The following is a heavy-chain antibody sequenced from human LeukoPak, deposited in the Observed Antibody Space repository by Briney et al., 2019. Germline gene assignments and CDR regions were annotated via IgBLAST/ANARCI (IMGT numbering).Heavy chain of an antibody. CDR1: GFTVSSNS. V-gene: IGHV3-53*01. D-gene: IGHD6-19*01. Sequence: QTGGSLRLSCAASGFTVSSNSMSWVRQAPGKGLEWVSVIYSGGRTYYVDSVKGRFTISRDNSKNTLHLQMNSLRAEDTAVYYCAKGPLIEVAGTTWDYWGQGTLVTVSS. CDR2: IYSGGRT. J-gene: IGHJ4*02. CDR3: AKGPLIEVAGTTWDY.